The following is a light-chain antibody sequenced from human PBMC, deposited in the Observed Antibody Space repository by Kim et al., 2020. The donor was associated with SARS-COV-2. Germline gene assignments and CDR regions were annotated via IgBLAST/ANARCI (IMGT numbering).Light chain of an antibody. V-gene: IGLV1-47*01. CDR3: AAWDGSLSGRV. CDR1: TSNIANSY. J-gene: IGLJ3*02. Sequence: QAVVTQPPSASGTPGQRVTISCSGTTSNIANSYVYWYQQFPGTAPKLLIYKNNQRPSGVPDRFSGSKSGTSASLAISGLRSEDEADYHCAAWDGSLSGRVFGGGTQLTFL. CDR2: KNN.